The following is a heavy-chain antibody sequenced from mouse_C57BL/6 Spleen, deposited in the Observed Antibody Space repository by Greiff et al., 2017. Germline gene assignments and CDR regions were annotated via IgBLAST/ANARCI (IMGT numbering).Heavy chain of an antibody. CDR3: ARSGYDYDGRGYAMDY. V-gene: IGHV14-3*01. CDR2: IDPANGNT. CDR1: GFNIKNTY. J-gene: IGHJ4*01. Sequence: EVQLQQSVAELVRPGASVKLSCTASGFNIKNTYMHWVKQRPEQGLEWIGRIDPANGNTKYAPKFQGKATITAATSSNTAYLQLSSLTSEDTAIHYCARSGYDYDGRGYAMDYWGQGTSVTVSS. D-gene: IGHD2-4*01.